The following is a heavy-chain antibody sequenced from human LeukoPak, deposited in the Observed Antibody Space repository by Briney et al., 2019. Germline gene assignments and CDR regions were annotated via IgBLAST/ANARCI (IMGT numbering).Heavy chain of an antibody. D-gene: IGHD6-19*01. Sequence: SETLSLTCTVSGGSISSYYWSWIRQPPGKGLEWIGYIYYSGSTNYNPSLKSRVTISVDTSKNQFSLKLSSVTAADTAVYNCARKPLYSSGWYDYWGQGTLVTVSS. V-gene: IGHV4-59*08. CDR2: IYYSGST. CDR3: ARKPLYSSGWYDY. CDR1: GGSISSYY. J-gene: IGHJ4*02.